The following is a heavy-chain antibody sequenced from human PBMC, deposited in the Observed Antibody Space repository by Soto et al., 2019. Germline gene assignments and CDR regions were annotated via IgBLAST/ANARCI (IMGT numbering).Heavy chain of an antibody. D-gene: IGHD6-6*01. J-gene: IGHJ4*02. CDR1: GGTFNNYA. V-gene: IGHV1-69*12. CDR3: ASRVYISSSRGFAC. Sequence: QVQLVQSGAEVKKPGSSVKVSCKASGGTFNNYAVSWVRQAPGQGLEWVGEIIPIFGTANHAQNFQGRVTINADESTGTVYMELSSLKSEDTAVYYCASRVYISSSRGFACWGRGTLVTVSS. CDR2: IIPIFGTA.